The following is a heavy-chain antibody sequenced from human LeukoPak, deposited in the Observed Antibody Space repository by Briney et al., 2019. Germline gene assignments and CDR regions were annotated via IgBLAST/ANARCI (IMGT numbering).Heavy chain of an antibody. CDR3: ARVPGGGTAAN. J-gene: IGHJ3*01. CDR2: IYYSGST. CDR1: GGSISGYY. V-gene: IGHV4-59*01. D-gene: IGHD1-7*01. Sequence: KASETLSLTCTVSGGSISGYYWSWIRQPPGKGLEWIGYIYYSGSTNYNPSLKSRVTISVDMSKNQFSLRLSSVTTADTAVYYCARVPGGGTAANWGQGTMVTVSS.